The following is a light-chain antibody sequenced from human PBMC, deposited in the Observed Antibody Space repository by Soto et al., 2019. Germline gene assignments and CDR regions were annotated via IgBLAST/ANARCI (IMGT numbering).Light chain of an antibody. J-gene: IGKJ5*01. V-gene: IGKV3-15*01. Sequence: ETVMTQSPATLSVSPGEGVALSCRASQSISSNLAWYQQKPGQPPRLLMYDASTRATGIPARFSGSGSGTEFTLTISSLQSEDFAVYYCQQYSDWPPITFGQGTRLEIK. CDR1: QSISSN. CDR3: QQYSDWPPIT. CDR2: DAS.